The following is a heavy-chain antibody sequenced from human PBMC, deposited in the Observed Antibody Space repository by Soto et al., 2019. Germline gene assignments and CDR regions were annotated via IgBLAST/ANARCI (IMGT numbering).Heavy chain of an antibody. V-gene: IGHV1-69*02. CDR2: IIPILGIA. Sequence: EASVKVSCKASGGTFSSYTISWVRQAPGQGLEWMGRIIPILGIANYAQKFQGRVTITADKSTSTAYMELSSLRSEDTAVYYCARQYDILRYFDYWGQGTLVTVSS. CDR1: GGTFSSYT. CDR3: ARQYDILRYFDY. D-gene: IGHD3-9*01. J-gene: IGHJ4*02.